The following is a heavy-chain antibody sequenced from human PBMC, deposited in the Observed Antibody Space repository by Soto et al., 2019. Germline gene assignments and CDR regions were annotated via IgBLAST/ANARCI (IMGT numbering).Heavy chain of an antibody. V-gene: IGHV1-18*01. CDR1: GYTFTSYG. Sequence: ASVKVSCKASGYTFTSYGISWVRQAPGQGLEWMGWISAYNGNTNYAQKLQGRVTMTTDTSTSTAYMELRSLRSDDTAVYYCGFYVSCSCLAVAFXIWGQGTMVTVSS. CDR3: GFYVSCSCLAVAFXI. D-gene: IGHD6-13*01. J-gene: IGHJ3*02. CDR2: ISAYNGNT.